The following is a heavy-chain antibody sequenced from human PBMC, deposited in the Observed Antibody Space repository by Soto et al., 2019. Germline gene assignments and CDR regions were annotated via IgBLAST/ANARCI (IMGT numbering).Heavy chain of an antibody. Sequence: EVQLVESGGGLVQPGGSLRLSCAASGFTFSSYNMNWVRQAPGKVLEWISDISLSSSTIFYADSVKGRFTISRDNAKNSLYLQMNSLRAEDTAVYYCARDSRNYYYYMDVWGKGTKVTVSS. CDR1: GFTFSSYN. V-gene: IGHV3-48*01. CDR2: ISLSSSTI. J-gene: IGHJ6*03. CDR3: ARDSRNYYYYMDV.